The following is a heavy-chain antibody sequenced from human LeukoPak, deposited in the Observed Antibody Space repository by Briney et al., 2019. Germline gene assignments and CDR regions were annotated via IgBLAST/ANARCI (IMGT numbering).Heavy chain of an antibody. D-gene: IGHD4-17*01. J-gene: IGHJ4*02. CDR3: AKIDGDYAHY. CDR1: GFTFSSYE. Sequence: GGSLRLSCAASGFTFSSYEMNWVRQAPGKGLEWVSSISGTGGSTYYADSVKGRFTISRDNSKNILYFQMNSLRAEDTAVYYCAKIDGDYAHYWGQGTLVTVSS. V-gene: IGHV3-23*01. CDR2: ISGTGGST.